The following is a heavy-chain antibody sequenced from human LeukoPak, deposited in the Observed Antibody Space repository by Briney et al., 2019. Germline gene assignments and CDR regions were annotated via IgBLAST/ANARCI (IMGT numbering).Heavy chain of an antibody. J-gene: IGHJ4*02. CDR3: ARGVSNSFDL. Sequence: SQTLSLTCAIAGDSGSNNSVAWDWIRQSPSRGLEWLGRTYYRSMWYHDYAASVISRITITPDTSKNHFSLHLNSVTTEDTAVYYCARGVSNSFDLWGQGTLVTVSS. CDR2: TYYRSMWYH. V-gene: IGHV6-1*01. CDR1: GDSGSNNSVA. D-gene: IGHD4-11*01.